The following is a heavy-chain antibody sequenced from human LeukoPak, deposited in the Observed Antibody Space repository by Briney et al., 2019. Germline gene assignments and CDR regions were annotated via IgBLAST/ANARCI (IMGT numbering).Heavy chain of an antibody. CDR2: IKHNEST. D-gene: IGHD6-13*01. Sequence: SQTLSLTCAVSGGSFSGYYWSWICQPPGKGLEWMGKIKHNESTNYNSTPKRRGTITVEMSKTKFSLKLSSVTAAETAVYYCARGGPSYSSSGRGGFDSWGQGTLVTVSS. V-gene: IGHV4-34*01. CDR3: ARGGPSYSSSGRGGFDS. CDR1: GGSFSGYY. J-gene: IGHJ5*01.